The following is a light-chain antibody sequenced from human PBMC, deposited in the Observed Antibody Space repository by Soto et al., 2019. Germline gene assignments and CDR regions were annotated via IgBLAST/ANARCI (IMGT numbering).Light chain of an antibody. CDR1: SSNIGSNH. CDR3: SARDDGLSGVV. Sequence: QSVLTQPPSTSGTPGQRVTISCSGSSSNIGSNHVYWYQQFPGMAPKLLMYRSDQRPTGVPDRFSGSKSGTSASLAINGLRSDDEADYYCSARDDGLSGVVFGGGTKLTVL. J-gene: IGLJ2*01. V-gene: IGLV1-47*01. CDR2: RSD.